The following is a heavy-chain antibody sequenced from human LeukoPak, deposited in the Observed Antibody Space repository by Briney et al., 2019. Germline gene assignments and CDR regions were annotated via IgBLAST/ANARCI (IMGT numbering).Heavy chain of an antibody. D-gene: IGHD3-16*01. CDR3: ARHWGTGQGLGWAAPY. Sequence: SETLSLTCTVSGGSISSSSYYWGWIRQPQGKGLEWIGRIYYSGSTYYNPSLKSRVTISVDTPKNQFSLKLSSVTAADTAVYYCARHWGTGQGLGWAAPYWGQGTLVTVSS. CDR1: GGSISSSSYY. V-gene: IGHV4-39*01. J-gene: IGHJ4*02. CDR2: IYYSGST.